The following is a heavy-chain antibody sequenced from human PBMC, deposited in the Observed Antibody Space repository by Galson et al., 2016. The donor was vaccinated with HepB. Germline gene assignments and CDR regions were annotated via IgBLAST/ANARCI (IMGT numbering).Heavy chain of an antibody. CDR2: IGGSDTGT. D-gene: IGHD2-15*01. CDR1: GITFSNYA. Sequence: SLRLSCAASGITFSNYAMHWVRQAPGEGLEWVSGIGGSDTGTYYADSVRGRFTISRDNSKNTLYLQMNSLRAEDTAVYYCARFGGSLGMDVWGQGTTVTVSS. V-gene: IGHV3-23*01. CDR3: ARFGGSLGMDV. J-gene: IGHJ6*02.